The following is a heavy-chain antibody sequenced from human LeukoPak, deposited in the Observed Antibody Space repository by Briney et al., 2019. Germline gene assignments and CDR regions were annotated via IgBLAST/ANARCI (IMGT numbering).Heavy chain of an antibody. D-gene: IGHD6-19*01. V-gene: IGHV4-59*08. CDR2: IYYTGGT. CDR3: AKYGNSGWVTDN. CDR1: GGSIGSGY. Sequence: SETLSLTCTVSGGSIGSGYWTWIRQPPGKGLEYIGYIYYTGGTNYNPSLKSRVTISVDTSKNQFSLKLSSVTAADTAVYFCAKYGNSGWVTDNWGQGTLVTVSS. J-gene: IGHJ4*02.